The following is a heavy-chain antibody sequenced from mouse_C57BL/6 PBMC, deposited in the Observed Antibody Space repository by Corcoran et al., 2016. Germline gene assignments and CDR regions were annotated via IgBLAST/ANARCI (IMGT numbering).Heavy chain of an antibody. J-gene: IGHJ1*03. D-gene: IGHD1-1*01. CDR3: ARGPVITTVPYFDV. V-gene: IGHV3-6*01. Sequence: DVQLQESGPGLVKPSQSLSLTCSVTGYSITSGYYWNWIRQFPGNKLEWMGYISYDGSNNYNPSLKNRISITRDTSKNQFFLKLNSVTTEDTSTYSCARGPVITTVPYFDVWCTGTTVTVSS. CDR2: ISYDGSN. CDR1: GYSITSGYY.